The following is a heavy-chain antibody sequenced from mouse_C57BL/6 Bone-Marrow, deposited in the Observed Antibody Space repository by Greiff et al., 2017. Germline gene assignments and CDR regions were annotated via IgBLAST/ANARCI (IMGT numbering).Heavy chain of an antibody. CDR2: INSDGGST. Sequence: EVQLLESGAGLVQPGESLKLSCESNEYDFPSYDMSWVRKTPAKRLELVAAINSDGGSTYYPDTMERRFIISRDNTKKTLYLQMSSLRSEDTALYYCVNYYEARYALDYWGQGTTVTVSS. CDR1: EYDFPSYD. V-gene: IGHV5-2*01. J-gene: IGHJ4*01. D-gene: IGHD1-1*01. CDR3: VNYYEARYALDY.